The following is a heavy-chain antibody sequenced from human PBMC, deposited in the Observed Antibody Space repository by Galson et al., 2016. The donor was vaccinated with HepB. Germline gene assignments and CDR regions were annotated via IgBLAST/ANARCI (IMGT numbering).Heavy chain of an antibody. CDR2: INQDANEK. J-gene: IGHJ4*02. CDR3: ARDATRGGDFDY. Sequence: SLRLSCAASGFTFTNYWMSWVRQAPGKGLEWVAQINQDANEKYYVDSVKGRFTISRDNAKNSLYLQMSSLRAEDTAVYYCARDATRGGDFDYWAQGTLVIVSS. CDR1: GFTFTNYW. D-gene: IGHD2-21*01. V-gene: IGHV3-7*01.